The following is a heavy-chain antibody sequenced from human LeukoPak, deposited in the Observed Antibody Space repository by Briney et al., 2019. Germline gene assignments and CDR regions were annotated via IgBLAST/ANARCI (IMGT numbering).Heavy chain of an antibody. V-gene: IGHV4-39*01. J-gene: IGHJ4*02. Sequence: PSETLSLTCTVSGGSISSTSSYCGWSRQPPGEGLGWIGYIHYSGNTNYNPSLKSRVIMSVDTSKNQFSLNLIAATAADTAVYYCAKLPGGYWGRGTLVIVSS. CDR1: GGSISSTSSY. CDR3: AKLPGGY. CDR2: IHYSGNT. D-gene: IGHD1-26*01.